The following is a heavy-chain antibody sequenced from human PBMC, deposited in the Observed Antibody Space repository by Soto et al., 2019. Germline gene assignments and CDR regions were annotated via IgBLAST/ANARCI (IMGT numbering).Heavy chain of an antibody. CDR2: IIPIFGTA. J-gene: IGHJ4*02. CDR1: GGAFSSYA. D-gene: IGHD6-19*01. CDR3: ARDTTSSGGRVVFDY. V-gene: IGHV1-69*13. Sequence: SVKVSCKASGGAFSSYAISWVRQAPGQGLEWMGGIIPIFGTANYAQKFQGRVTITADESTSTAYMELSSLRSEDTAVYYCARDTTSSGGRVVFDYWGQGTLVTVSS.